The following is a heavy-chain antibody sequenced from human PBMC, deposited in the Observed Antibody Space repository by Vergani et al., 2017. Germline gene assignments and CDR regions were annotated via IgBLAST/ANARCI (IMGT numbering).Heavy chain of an antibody. V-gene: IGHV1-18*01. CDR1: GYTFTSYG. D-gene: IGHD3-10*01. CDR3: ARYLEGHYYGSGSYYCMDV. J-gene: IGHJ6*02. CDR2: ISAYNGNT. Sequence: QVQLVQSGAEVKKPGASVKVSCKASGYTFTSYGISWVRQAPGQGLEWMGWISAYNGNTNYAQKLQGRVTMTTDTSTRTAYMEMRSLRSDDTAVYYCARYLEGHYYGSGSYYCMDVWGQGTTVTVSS.